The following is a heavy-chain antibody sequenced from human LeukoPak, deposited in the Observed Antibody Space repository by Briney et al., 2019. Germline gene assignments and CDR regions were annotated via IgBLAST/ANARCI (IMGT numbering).Heavy chain of an antibody. Sequence: ASVKVSCKASGYTFTGYYMHWVRQAPAPGQGLEWMGWSNPNVVGTSYAQKFQGWVTMTRDTSISTAYMELSRLRSDDTAVYYCARESSGWSLRGGMDVWGQGTTVTVSS. D-gene: IGHD6-19*01. CDR1: GYTFTGYY. V-gene: IGHV1-2*04. CDR3: ARESSGWSLRGGMDV. CDR2: SNPNVVGT. J-gene: IGHJ6*02.